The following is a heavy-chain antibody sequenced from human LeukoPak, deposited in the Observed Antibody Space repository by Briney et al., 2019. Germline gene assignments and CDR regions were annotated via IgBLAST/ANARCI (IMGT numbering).Heavy chain of an antibody. CDR3: AKEDIDRESFFDD. CDR2: ISPTSDAM. V-gene: IGHV3-9*03. Sequence: GGSLRLSCVASGFNFDDYGMHWVRQAPGKGLEWVSGISPTSDAMGYADSVKGRFFISRDNAKNSLYLQMNSLRPEDMALYYCAKEDIDRESFFDDGSQGTLLTVSS. D-gene: IGHD2-15*01. CDR1: GFNFDDYG. J-gene: IGHJ4*02.